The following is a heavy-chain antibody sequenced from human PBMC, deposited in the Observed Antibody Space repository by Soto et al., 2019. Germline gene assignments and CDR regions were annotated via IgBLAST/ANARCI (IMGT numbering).Heavy chain of an antibody. CDR3: AAAYDY. D-gene: IGHD2-15*01. V-gene: IGHV4-59*01. J-gene: IGHJ4*02. CDR2: MYYSGTT. CDR1: GASIKSYY. Sequence: SETLSLTCTVSGASIKSYYWNWMRQPPGKGLEWIGNMYYSGTTNYNPSLQSQVTLSVDTSKNQFSLKLTSVTAADTAVYYCAAAYDYWGQGTLVTVSS.